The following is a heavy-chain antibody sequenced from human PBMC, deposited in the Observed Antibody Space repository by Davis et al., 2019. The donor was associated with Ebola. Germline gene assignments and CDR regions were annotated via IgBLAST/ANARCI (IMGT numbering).Heavy chain of an antibody. CDR2: ISGSGGTT. D-gene: IGHD4-17*01. CDR3: TRAVTVTTVFDY. Sequence: PGGSLRLSCAASGFTFSSYAMSWVRQPPGKGLEWVSAISGSGGTTYYADSVQGRFTISRDNSKNPVSLQMNNLRAEDTAVYYCTRAVTVTTVFDYWGQGTLVTVSS. V-gene: IGHV3-23*01. CDR1: GFTFSSYA. J-gene: IGHJ4*02.